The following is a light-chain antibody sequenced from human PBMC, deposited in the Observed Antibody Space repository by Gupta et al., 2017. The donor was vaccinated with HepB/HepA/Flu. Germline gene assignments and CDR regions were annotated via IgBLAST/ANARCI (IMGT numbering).Light chain of an antibody. Sequence: DIQMTQSPSSLSASVGDRVTLTCRASQGIRAELGWYQQKPGKVPKPLIYDASSLQSGVPSRFSGSGSGTEFTLTITSRQPEDSATYYCLQHHNYPPLTFGGGTKVEI. J-gene: IGKJ4*01. CDR2: DAS. CDR3: LQHHNYPPLT. V-gene: IGKV1-17*01. CDR1: QGIRAE.